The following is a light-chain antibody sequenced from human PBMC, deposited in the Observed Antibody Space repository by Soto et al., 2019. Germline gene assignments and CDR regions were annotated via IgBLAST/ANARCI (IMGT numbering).Light chain of an antibody. Sequence: QSVLTQPASVSGSPGQSITISCTGTSSDGGGYNYVSWYQQHPGKAPKLMIYYVSHRPSGVSNRFSGSKSVNTASLTISGLQAEDEADYYCSSYTSVNSYVFGTGTKVTVL. J-gene: IGLJ1*01. CDR1: SSDGGGYNY. CDR2: YVS. CDR3: SSYTSVNSYV. V-gene: IGLV2-14*03.